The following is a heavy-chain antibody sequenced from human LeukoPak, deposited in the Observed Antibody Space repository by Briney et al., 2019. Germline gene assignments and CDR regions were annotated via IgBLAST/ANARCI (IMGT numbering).Heavy chain of an antibody. J-gene: IGHJ4*02. Sequence: PSETLSLTCTVSGGSISSSSYYWGWIRQPPGKELEWIGSIFYSGSTYYNPSLKSRVTISVDASKNQFSLKLSSVTAADTAVYYCARQPRRYYDSSGYSPRIVDYWGQGTLVTVSS. CDR3: ARQPRRYYDSSGYSPRIVDY. CDR2: IFYSGST. D-gene: IGHD3-22*01. CDR1: GGSISSSSYY. V-gene: IGHV4-39*01.